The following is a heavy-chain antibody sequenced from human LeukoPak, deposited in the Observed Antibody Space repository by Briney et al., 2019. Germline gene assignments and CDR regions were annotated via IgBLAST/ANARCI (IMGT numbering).Heavy chain of an antibody. CDR2: ICSGGST. D-gene: IGHD5-18*01. Sequence: GGSLRLSCAASGFTVSSNYMSWVRQAPGKGLEWVSVICSGGSTYYADSVKGRFTISRDNSKNTLYLQMNSLRAEDTAVYYCARARGYSYDYFDYWGQGTLVTVSS. J-gene: IGHJ4*02. CDR3: ARARGYSYDYFDY. CDR1: GFTVSSNY. V-gene: IGHV3-53*01.